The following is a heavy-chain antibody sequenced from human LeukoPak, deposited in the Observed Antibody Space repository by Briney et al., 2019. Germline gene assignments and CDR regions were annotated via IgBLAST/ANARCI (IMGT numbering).Heavy chain of an antibody. V-gene: IGHV3-21*01. CDR1: GFTFSSYS. Sequence: GGSLRLSCAASGFTFSSYSMNWVRQAPGKGLEWVSSISSSSDYIYYADSVKGRFTISRDNAKNSLYLQMHSLGAEDTAMYYCARAQGGYSYGSFDYWGQGTLVTVSA. J-gene: IGHJ4*02. CDR3: ARAQGGYSYGSFDY. CDR2: ISSSSDYI. D-gene: IGHD5-18*01.